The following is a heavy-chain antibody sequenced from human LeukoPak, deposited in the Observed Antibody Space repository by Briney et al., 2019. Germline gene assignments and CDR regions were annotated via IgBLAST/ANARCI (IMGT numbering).Heavy chain of an antibody. Sequence: GGSLRLSCAASGFTFSSYSMNWVRQAPGKGLEWVSSISSSSSYIYYADSVKGRFTISRDNAKNSLYLQMNSLRAEDMALYYCAKEGPNVDTAMVTYFDYWGQGTLVTVSS. V-gene: IGHV3-21*04. CDR1: GFTFSSYS. J-gene: IGHJ4*02. CDR3: AKEGPNVDTAMVTYFDY. CDR2: ISSSSSYI. D-gene: IGHD5-18*01.